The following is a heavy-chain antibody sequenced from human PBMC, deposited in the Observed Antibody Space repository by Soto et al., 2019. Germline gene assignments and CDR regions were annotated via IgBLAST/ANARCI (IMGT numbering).Heavy chain of an antibody. CDR2: ISYGGSNK. CDR3: AKELHPHDAFDI. D-gene: IGHD2-15*01. V-gene: IGHV3-30*18. Sequence: EGSLRLSCAASGFTFSSYGMHWVRQAPGKGLEWVAVISYGGSNKYYADSVKGRFTIPRGNSKNTLYLQMNSLRAEDTAVYYCAKELHPHDAFDIWGQGTMVTVSS. CDR1: GFTFSSYG. J-gene: IGHJ3*02.